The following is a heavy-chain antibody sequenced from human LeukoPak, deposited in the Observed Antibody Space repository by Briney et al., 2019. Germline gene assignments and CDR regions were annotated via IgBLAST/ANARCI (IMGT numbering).Heavy chain of an antibody. V-gene: IGHV4-39*01. CDR1: GGSISSSSYY. CDR3: ARPRTGYNAFDI. Sequence: SETLSLTCTVSGGSISSSSYYWGWIRQPPGKGLEWIGSIYYSGSTYYNPSLKSRVTISVDTSKNQFSLKLSSVTAADTAVYYCARPRTGYNAFDIWGQGTMVTVSS. J-gene: IGHJ3*02. D-gene: IGHD5-24*01. CDR2: IYYSGST.